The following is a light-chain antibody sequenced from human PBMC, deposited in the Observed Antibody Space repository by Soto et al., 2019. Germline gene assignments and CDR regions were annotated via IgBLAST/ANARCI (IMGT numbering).Light chain of an antibody. CDR2: DVS. V-gene: IGLV2-14*01. CDR3: QSYDSSLSGLWV. CDR1: SSDVGTYNY. Sequence: QSVLTQPASVSGSPGQSITISCTGTSSDVGTYNYVSWYQQHPGKAPKLIIYDVSTRPSGLSNRFSGSKSGNTASLTISGLQAEDEAEYYCQSYDSSLSGLWVFGGGTKLTVL. J-gene: IGLJ3*02.